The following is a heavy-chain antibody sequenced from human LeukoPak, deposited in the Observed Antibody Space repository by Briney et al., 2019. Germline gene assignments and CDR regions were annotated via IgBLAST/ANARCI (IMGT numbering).Heavy chain of an antibody. CDR3: AVDAYGDYDYFDY. D-gene: IGHD4-17*01. Sequence: SQTLSLTCTVSGGSISSGDYYWSWIRQPPGKGLEWIGYIYYSGRTYYNPSLKSRVTISVDTSKNQFSPKLSSVTAADTAVYYCAVDAYGDYDYFDYWGQGTLVTVSS. CDR2: IYYSGRT. V-gene: IGHV4-30-4*01. J-gene: IGHJ4*02. CDR1: GGSISSGDYY.